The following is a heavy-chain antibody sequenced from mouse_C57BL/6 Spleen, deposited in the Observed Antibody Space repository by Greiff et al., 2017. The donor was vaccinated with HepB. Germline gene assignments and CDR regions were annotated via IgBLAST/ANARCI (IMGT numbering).Heavy chain of an antibody. J-gene: IGHJ1*03. Sequence: EVQLQESGPGLVKPSQSLSLTCSVTGYSITSGYYWNWIRQFPGNKLEWMGYISYDGSNNYNPSLKNRISITRDTSKNQFFLKLNSVTTEDTATYYCARVDDGYPWYFDVWGTGTTVTVSS. CDR2: ISYDGSN. V-gene: IGHV3-6*01. CDR1: GYSITSGYY. D-gene: IGHD2-3*01. CDR3: ARVDDGYPWYFDV.